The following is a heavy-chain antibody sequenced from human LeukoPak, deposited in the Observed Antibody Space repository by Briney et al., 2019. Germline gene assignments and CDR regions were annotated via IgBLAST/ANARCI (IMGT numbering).Heavy chain of an antibody. Sequence: GGSLRLSCAASGFTFSSYAMHWVRQAPGKGLEWVAVISYDGSNKYYADSVKGRFTISRDNSKNTLYLQMNSLRAEDTAVYYCARDGQVDIVATTGPMYDYWGQGTLVTVSS. CDR3: ARDGQVDIVATTGPMYDY. CDR1: GFTFSSYA. D-gene: IGHD5-12*01. V-gene: IGHV3-30-3*01. CDR2: ISYDGSNK. J-gene: IGHJ4*02.